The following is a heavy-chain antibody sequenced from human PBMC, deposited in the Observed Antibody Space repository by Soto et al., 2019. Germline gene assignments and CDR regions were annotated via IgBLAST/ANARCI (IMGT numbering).Heavy chain of an antibody. CDR1: GFTFSSYG. Sequence: GGSLRLSCAASGFTFSSYGMHWVRQAPGKGLEWVAVISYDGSNKYYADSVKGRFTISRDNSKNTLYRQMNSLRAEDTAVYYCAKPTLGYCSSTSCHKEGYYFDYWGQGTLVTVSS. CDR3: AKPTLGYCSSTSCHKEGYYFDY. CDR2: ISYDGSNK. D-gene: IGHD2-2*02. J-gene: IGHJ4*02. V-gene: IGHV3-30*18.